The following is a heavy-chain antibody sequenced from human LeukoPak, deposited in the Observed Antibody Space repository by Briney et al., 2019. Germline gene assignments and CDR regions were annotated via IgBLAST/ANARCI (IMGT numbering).Heavy chain of an antibody. Sequence: GESLKISCKGSGYSFTSYWIGWVRQMPGKGLEWMGIIYPGDSDTRYSPSFQGQVTISADKSISTAYLQWSSLKASDTAIYYCARRRPGTWGAFDFWGQGKMVTVSS. CDR3: ARRRPGTWGAFDF. D-gene: IGHD1-1*01. V-gene: IGHV5-51*01. J-gene: IGHJ3*01. CDR2: IYPGDSDT. CDR1: GYSFTSYW.